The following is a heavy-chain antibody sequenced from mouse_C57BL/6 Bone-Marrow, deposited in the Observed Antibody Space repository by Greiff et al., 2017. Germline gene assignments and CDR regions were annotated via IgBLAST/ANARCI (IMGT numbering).Heavy chain of an antibody. J-gene: IGHJ4*01. CDR1: GFSFNTYA. Sequence: EVKVAESGGGLVQPKGSLKLSCAASGFSFNTYAMNWVRQAPGKGLEWVARIRSKSNNYATYYADSVKDRFTISRDDSESMLYLQMNNLKTEDTAMYYCVRGIYAMDYWGQGTSVTVSS. V-gene: IGHV10-1*01. CDR2: IRSKSNNYAT. CDR3: VRGIYAMDY.